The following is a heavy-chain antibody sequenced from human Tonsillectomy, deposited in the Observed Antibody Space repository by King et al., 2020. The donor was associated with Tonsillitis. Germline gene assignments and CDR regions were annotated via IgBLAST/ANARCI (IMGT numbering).Heavy chain of an antibody. J-gene: IGHJ4*02. CDR2: ISDDSRII. CDR1: GFTFSIYN. CDR3: VRDNPTGHQLDRPY. Sequence: EVQLVESGGALVQPGGSLRLSCAASGFTFSIYNINWVRQAPGKGLEWVSYISDDSRIIYYADSVKGRFTVSRDNALDSLFLQMNSLRAEDTAVYYCVRDNPTGHQLDRPYWGQGTLVTVSS. D-gene: IGHD1-1*01. V-gene: IGHV3-48*04.